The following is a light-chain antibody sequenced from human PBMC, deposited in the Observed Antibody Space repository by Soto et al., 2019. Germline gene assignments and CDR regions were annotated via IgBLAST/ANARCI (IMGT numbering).Light chain of an antibody. CDR2: DAS. Sequence: EIVLTQSPATLSLSPGERATLSCRASQSVSSYLAWYQQKPGQAPRLLIYDASNRATVIPARFSGSGSGTVFTLTISSLEPEHFAVYYCQQRSNWLFGQGTRLEIK. J-gene: IGKJ5*01. CDR1: QSVSSY. CDR3: QQRSNWL. V-gene: IGKV3-11*01.